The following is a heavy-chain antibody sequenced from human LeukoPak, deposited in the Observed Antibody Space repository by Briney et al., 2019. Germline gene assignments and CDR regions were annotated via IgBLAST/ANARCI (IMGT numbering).Heavy chain of an antibody. J-gene: IGHJ4*02. V-gene: IGHV1-69*04. Sequence: ASVKVSCKASGGTFSSYAISWVRQAPGQGLEWMGRIIPILGIANYAQKSQGRVTITADKSTSTAYMELSSLRSEDTAAYYCARAGYQFYDFWSGYIFDYWGQGTLVTVSS. CDR2: IIPILGIA. CDR1: GGTFSSYA. D-gene: IGHD3-3*01. CDR3: ARAGYQFYDFWSGYIFDY.